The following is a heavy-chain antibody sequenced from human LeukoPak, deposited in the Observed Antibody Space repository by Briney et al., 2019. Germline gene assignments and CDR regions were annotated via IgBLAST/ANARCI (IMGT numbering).Heavy chain of an antibody. D-gene: IGHD1-26*01. CDR1: GGSISSGDYY. CDR2: IYYSGST. J-gene: IGHJ4*02. V-gene: IGHV4-30-4*01. Sequence: SQTLSLTCTVSGGSISSGDYYWSWIRQPPGKGLEWIGYIYYSGSTYYNPSLKSRVTISVDTSKNQFSLKLSSVTAADTAVYYCAHSGGATHDVDYWGQGTLVTVSS. CDR3: AHSGGATHDVDY.